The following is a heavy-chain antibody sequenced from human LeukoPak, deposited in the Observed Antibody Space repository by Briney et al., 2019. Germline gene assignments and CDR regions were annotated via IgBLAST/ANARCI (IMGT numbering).Heavy chain of an antibody. CDR2: ISSNGGST. CDR1: GFTFSSYA. V-gene: IGHV3-64*01. Sequence: GGSLRLSCAASGFTFSSYAMHWVRQAPGKGLEYVSAISSNGGSTYYANSVKGRFTISRDNSKNTLYLQMNSLRAEDTAVYYCAKDVVANQYYYYYMDVWGKGTTVTVSS. CDR3: AKDVVANQYYYYYMDV. J-gene: IGHJ6*03. D-gene: IGHD2-21*01.